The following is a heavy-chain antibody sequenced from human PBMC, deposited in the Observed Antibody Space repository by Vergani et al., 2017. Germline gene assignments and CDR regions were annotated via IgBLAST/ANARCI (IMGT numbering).Heavy chain of an antibody. D-gene: IGHD6-13*01. CDR2: ISGSGGST. Sequence: EVQLLESGGGLVQPGGSLRLSCAASGFPFSSYAMSWVRQAPGKGLEWVSAISGSGGSTYYADSVKGRLTISRDNSKNTLYLQMNSLRAEDTAVYYCAKDQRYSSSCLLDYWGQGTLVTVSS. CDR3: AKDQRYSSSCLLDY. V-gene: IGHV3-23*01. CDR1: GFPFSSYA. J-gene: IGHJ4*02.